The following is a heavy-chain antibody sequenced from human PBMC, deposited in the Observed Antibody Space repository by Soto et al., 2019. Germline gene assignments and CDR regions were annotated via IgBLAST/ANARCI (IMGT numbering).Heavy chain of an antibody. J-gene: IGHJ4*02. CDR3: ARLYGRYFDN. CDR1: GYSFTTNW. V-gene: IGHV5-51*01. Sequence: PGESLKISCKGSGYSFTTNWIGWVRQMPGKGLEWMGIIYPSDSDTRYSPSFQGQVTISADKSISTAYLQWCSLKASDTAMYYCARLYGRYFDNWGQGTLVTVSS. D-gene: IGHD1-26*01. CDR2: IYPSDSDT.